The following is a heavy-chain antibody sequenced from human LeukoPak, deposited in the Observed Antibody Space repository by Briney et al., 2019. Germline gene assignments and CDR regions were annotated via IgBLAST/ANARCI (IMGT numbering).Heavy chain of an antibody. CDR3: AIKLIGVALAWFDP. D-gene: IGHD3-3*01. V-gene: IGHV1-69*05. CDR2: IIPIFGTA. Sequence: GASVKASCKASGGTFSSYAISWVRQAPGQGLEWMGGIIPIFGTANYAQKFQGRVTITTDESTSTAYMELSSLRSEDTAVYYCAIKLIGVALAWFDPWGQGTLVTVSS. CDR1: GGTFSSYA. J-gene: IGHJ5*02.